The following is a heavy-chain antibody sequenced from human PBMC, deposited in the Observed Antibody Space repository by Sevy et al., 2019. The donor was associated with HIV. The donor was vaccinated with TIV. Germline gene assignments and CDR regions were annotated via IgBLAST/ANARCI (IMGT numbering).Heavy chain of an antibody. CDR2: IYYSGTA. J-gene: IGHJ3*02. D-gene: IGHD3-16*01. Sequence: SETLSLTCTVSGGSISSGDYYWSWIRQTPGKGLEWIGYIYYSGTAYYNPSLKSRISISVDTSKNHFSLKLSTVTATETGVYDSATGVGGQGVIVTFGGVKYAFNIWGQGTMVTVSS. CDR1: GGSISSGDYY. CDR3: ATGVGGQGVIVTFGGVKYAFNI. V-gene: IGHV4-30-4*02.